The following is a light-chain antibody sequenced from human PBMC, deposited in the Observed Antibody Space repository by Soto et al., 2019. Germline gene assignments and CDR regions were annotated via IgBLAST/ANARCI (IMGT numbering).Light chain of an antibody. CDR2: AAS. J-gene: IGKJ1*01. CDR3: QQYNNWPWT. CDR1: QSISSY. V-gene: IGKV1-39*01. Sequence: DIQMAQSPSSLSASVGDRVTITCRASQSISSYLNWYQQKPGKAPKLLIYAASSLQSGVPSRFIGSGSGTEFTLTISSLQSEDFGFYYCQQYNNWPWTFGQGTKV.